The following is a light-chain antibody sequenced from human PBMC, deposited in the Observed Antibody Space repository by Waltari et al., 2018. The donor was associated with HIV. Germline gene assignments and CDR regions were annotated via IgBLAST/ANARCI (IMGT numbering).Light chain of an antibody. J-gene: IGKJ3*01. V-gene: IGKV1-39*01. CDR1: ESVSTY. CDR3: QQSYSHPRS. CDR2: GAS. Sequence: DIQLTQSPPSLSVTVGDRITVTCRANESVSTYLNWYQEKPGKAPRLLIYGASSLQSGVPSRFSGRGSGTDFSLTISSLQPEDCAVYYCQQSYSHPRSFGPGSKVDIK.